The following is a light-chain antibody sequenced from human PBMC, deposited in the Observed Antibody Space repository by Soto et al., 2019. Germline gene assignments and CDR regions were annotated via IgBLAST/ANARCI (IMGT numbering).Light chain of an antibody. Sequence: DIQMTQSPSSLSASVGDSVTITCRASQSISSSLNWYQQKPGEAPKLLIYAASTLQGVVPSSFSGSGTGTDFTLDISSMQPEDFTNYYCQQSYSTPRTLGQGTKVEIK. V-gene: IGKV1-39*01. CDR1: QSISSS. CDR2: AAS. J-gene: IGKJ1*01. CDR3: QQSYSTPRT.